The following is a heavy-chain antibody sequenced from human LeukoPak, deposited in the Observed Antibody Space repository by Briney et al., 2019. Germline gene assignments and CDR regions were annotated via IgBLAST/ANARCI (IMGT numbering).Heavy chain of an antibody. CDR2: IRYDGSNK. CDR1: GFTFSSYG. CDR3: AKDRYCSSTSCQMAYFQN. D-gene: IGHD2-2*01. Sequence: PGGSLRLSCAASGFTFSSYGMHWVRQAPGKGLEWVAFIRYDGSNKYYADSVKGRFTISIENSKKKLYLEMNSLRDEDTAVYYCAKDRYCSSTSCQMAYFQNWGQGTLVTVSS. V-gene: IGHV3-30*02. J-gene: IGHJ1*01.